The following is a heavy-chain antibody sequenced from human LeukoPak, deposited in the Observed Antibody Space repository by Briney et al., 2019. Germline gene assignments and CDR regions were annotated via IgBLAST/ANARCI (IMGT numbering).Heavy chain of an antibody. D-gene: IGHD5-12*01. CDR3: ARIASSAYDEWFFDL. CDR1: GGSISSSSYY. J-gene: IGHJ2*01. Sequence: SETLSLTCTVSGGSISSSSYYWGWLRQPPGTGLEWLGSIYYSGSTYYNPSLKSRVTMSVDTSKNQFSLKLTSVTAADTAVYYCARIASSAYDEWFFDLWGRGTLVTVSS. CDR2: IYYSGST. V-gene: IGHV4-39*07.